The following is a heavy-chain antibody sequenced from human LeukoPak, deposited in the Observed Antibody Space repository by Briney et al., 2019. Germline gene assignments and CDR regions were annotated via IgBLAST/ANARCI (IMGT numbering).Heavy chain of an antibody. CDR1: GFTVSSNY. V-gene: IGHV3-53*01. D-gene: IGHD6-6*01. J-gene: IGHJ6*02. Sequence: GGSLRLSCAASGFTVSSNYMSWVRQAPGKGLEWVSVIYSGGGTYYADSVKGRFTISRDNSKNTLYLQMNSLRAEDTAVYYCAKGYSSSSRYYYYGMDVWGQGTTVTVSS. CDR2: IYSGGGT. CDR3: AKGYSSSSRYYYYGMDV.